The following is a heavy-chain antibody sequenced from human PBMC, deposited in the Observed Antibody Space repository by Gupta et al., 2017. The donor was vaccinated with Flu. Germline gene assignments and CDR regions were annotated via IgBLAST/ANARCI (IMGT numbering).Heavy chain of an antibody. CDR2: ISGSGGST. D-gene: IGHD1-26*01. CDR3: AKVTKVVGASNWFDP. Sequence: EVQLLESGGGSVQPGGSLRLSCAASGFTFSSYAMSWVRRAPGKGLEWVSAISGSGGSTYYADSVKGRFTISRDNSKNTLYLQMNSLRAEDTAVYYCAKVTKVVGASNWFDPWGQGTLVTVSS. J-gene: IGHJ5*02. V-gene: IGHV3-23*01. CDR1: GFTFSSYA.